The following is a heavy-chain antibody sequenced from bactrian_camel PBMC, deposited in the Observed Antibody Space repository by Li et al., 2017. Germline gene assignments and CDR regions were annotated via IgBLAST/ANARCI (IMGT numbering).Heavy chain of an antibody. D-gene: IGHD3*01. Sequence: HVQLVESGGSSVQAGGSLRLSCTYPEFTFKGCGMAWYRQAAGKQRRWVSQIIPDGTALYETSVKGRFTISQDKAKDTVYLQMNSLKPEDTAMYSCMTLLCGNYRGQGTQVTVSS. CDR1: EFTFKGCG. V-gene: IGHV3S53*01. CDR2: IIPDGTA. J-gene: IGHJ4*01. CDR3: MTLLCGNY.